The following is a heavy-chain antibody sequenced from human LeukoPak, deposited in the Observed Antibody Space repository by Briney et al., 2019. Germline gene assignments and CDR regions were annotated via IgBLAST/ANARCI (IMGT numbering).Heavy chain of an antibody. J-gene: IGHJ5*02. CDR1: GGSISSSSYY. Sequence: SETLSLTCNVPGGSISSSSYYWGWIRQPPGKGLELIGNIYYSGTTYYNPSLKSRVTISVDTSKNQFSLKLSSATAADTAVYYCARVNTLIRGIGWFDPWGQGILVTVSS. D-gene: IGHD3-10*01. CDR3: ARVNTLIRGIGWFDP. CDR2: IYYSGTT. V-gene: IGHV4-39*07.